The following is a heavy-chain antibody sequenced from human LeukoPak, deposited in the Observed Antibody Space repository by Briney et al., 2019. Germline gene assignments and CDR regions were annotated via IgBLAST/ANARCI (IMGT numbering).Heavy chain of an antibody. CDR1: GFTFSSYA. D-gene: IGHD2-15*01. J-gene: IGHJ4*02. CDR2: ISYDGSNK. V-gene: IGHV3-30-3*01. CDR3: ARDIRYCSGGSCYRYFDY. Sequence: PGGSLRLSCAASGFTFSSYAMHWVRQAPGKGLEWVAVISYDGSNKYYADSVKGRFTISRDNSKNTLYLQMNSLRAEDTAVYYCARDIRYCSGGSCYRYFDYWGQGILVTVSS.